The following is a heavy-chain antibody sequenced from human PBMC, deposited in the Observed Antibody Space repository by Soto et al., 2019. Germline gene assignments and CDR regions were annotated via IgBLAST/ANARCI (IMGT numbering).Heavy chain of an antibody. J-gene: IGHJ4*02. CDR2: ISSSSSYI. V-gene: IGHV3-21*01. D-gene: IGHD6-19*01. CDR1: GFIFSNYN. Sequence: NPGGSLRLSCAASGFIFSNYNMNWVRQAPGKGLEWVSSISSSSSYIYYADSVKGRFTISRDNAKDSLFLQMNSLRAEDTAVYFCARVGANKVDGIDYWGQGTLVTVSS. CDR3: ARVGANKVDGIDY.